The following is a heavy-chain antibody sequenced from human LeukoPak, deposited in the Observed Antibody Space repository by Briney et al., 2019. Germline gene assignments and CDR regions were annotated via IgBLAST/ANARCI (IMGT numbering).Heavy chain of an antibody. CDR2: IIPILGIA. D-gene: IGHD3-22*01. CDR1: GGTFSSYA. J-gene: IGHJ4*02. Sequence: GASVKVSCKASGGTFSSYAISWVRQAPGQGLEWMGRIIPILGIANYAQKFQGRVTITADKSTSTAYMEMSSLRSEDTAVYYCARGLSGYYNPLGLTPDYWGQGTLVTVSS. V-gene: IGHV1-69*04. CDR3: ARGLSGYYNPLGLTPDY.